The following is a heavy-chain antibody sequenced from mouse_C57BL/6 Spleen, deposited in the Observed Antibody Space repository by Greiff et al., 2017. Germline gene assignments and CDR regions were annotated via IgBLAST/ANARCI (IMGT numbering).Heavy chain of an antibody. J-gene: IGHJ3*01. D-gene: IGHD2-3*01. V-gene: IGHV1-82*01. Sequence: QVQLQQSGPELVKPGASVKISCKASGYAFSSSWMNWVKQRPGQGLEWIGRIYPGDGDTNYNGKFKGKATLTADKSSSTAYMQLSSLTSEDSAVYFCARDDGYPWFAYWGQGTLVTVSA. CDR2: IYPGDGDT. CDR3: ARDDGYPWFAY. CDR1: GYAFSSSW.